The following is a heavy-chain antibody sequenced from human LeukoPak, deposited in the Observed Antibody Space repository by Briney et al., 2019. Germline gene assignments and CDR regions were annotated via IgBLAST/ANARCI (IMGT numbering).Heavy chain of an antibody. CDR1: GFTFSSYA. CDR2: ISYDGSNK. Sequence: GGSLRLSCAASGFTFSSYAMHWVRQAPGKGLEWVAVISYDGSNKYYADSVKGRFTISRDNSKNTLYLQMNSLRAEDTAVYYCARPRIVGATDFDYWGQGTLVTVSS. D-gene: IGHD1-26*01. CDR3: ARPRIVGATDFDY. V-gene: IGHV3-30*04. J-gene: IGHJ4*02.